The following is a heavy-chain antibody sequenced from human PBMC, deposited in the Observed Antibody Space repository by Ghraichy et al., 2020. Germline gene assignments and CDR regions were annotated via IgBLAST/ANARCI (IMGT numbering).Heavy chain of an antibody. CDR3: AKDMCRLCGHNDYAMDV. Sequence: LSLTCSASGFTFRYYGMHCVRQAPGKGLDLVAFTRFDGITEYYGDSVKGRFTISRDNYKNILYLHMNSLSAEDTAVYFCAKDMCRLCGHNDYAMDVWGQGATVTVYS. CDR1: GFTFRYYG. CDR2: TRFDGITE. D-gene: IGHD3-16*01. V-gene: IGHV3-30*02. J-gene: IGHJ6*02.